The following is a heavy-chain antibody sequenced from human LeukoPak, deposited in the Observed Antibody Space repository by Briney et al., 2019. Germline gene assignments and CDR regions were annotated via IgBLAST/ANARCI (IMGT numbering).Heavy chain of an antibody. CDR1: GYTFTSYG. J-gene: IGHJ4*02. CDR3: ARDAAPLYCGGDCYPDY. D-gene: IGHD2-21*02. V-gene: IGHV1-18*01. CDR2: ISAHNGNT. Sequence: ASVKVSCKASGYTFTSYGISWVRQAPGQGLEWMGWISAHNGNTNYAQKLQGRVTMTTDTSTSTAYMELRSLRSDDTAVYYCARDAAPLYCGGDCYPDYWGQGTLVTVSS.